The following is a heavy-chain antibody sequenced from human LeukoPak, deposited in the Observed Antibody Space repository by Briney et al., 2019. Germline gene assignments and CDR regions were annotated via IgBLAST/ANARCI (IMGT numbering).Heavy chain of an antibody. CDR3: ARVQFSSYYYYYMDV. V-gene: IGHV1-46*01. D-gene: IGHD3-3*01. CDR2: INPSGGST. Sequence: ASVKVSCKASGYTFTSYYMHWVRQAPGQGLEWMGIINPSGGSTSYAQKFQGRVTITADKSTSTAYMELSSLRSEDTAVYYCARVQFSSYYYYYMDVWGKGTTVTVSS. J-gene: IGHJ6*03. CDR1: GYTFTSYY.